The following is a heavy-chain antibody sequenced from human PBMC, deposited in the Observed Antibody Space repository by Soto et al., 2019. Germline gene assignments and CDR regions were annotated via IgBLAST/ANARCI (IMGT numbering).Heavy chain of an antibody. Sequence: PSETLSLTCSVSGGSISSGDYYWSWIRQPPGKGLEWIGYIYYSGSTYYNPSLKSRVTISVDTSKNQFSLKLSSVTAADTAVYYSARVLDYSFDYWGQGTLVTVSS. CDR3: ARVLDYSFDY. CDR2: IYYSGST. CDR1: GGSISSGDYY. V-gene: IGHV4-30-4*01. J-gene: IGHJ4*02. D-gene: IGHD2-15*01.